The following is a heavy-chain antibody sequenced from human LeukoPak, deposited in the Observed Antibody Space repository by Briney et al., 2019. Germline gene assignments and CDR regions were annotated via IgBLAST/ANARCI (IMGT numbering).Heavy chain of an antibody. CDR3: ARAVRINYYFDY. CDR2: IYYSGST. D-gene: IGHD1-1*01. V-gene: IGHV4-59*01. Sequence: SETLSLTCTVSGGSISSYYWSWIRQPPGKGLEWIGYIYYSGSTNYNPSLKSRVTISVDTSKNQFSPKLSSVTAADTAVYYCARAVRINYYFDYWGQGTLVTVSS. J-gene: IGHJ4*02. CDR1: GGSISSYY.